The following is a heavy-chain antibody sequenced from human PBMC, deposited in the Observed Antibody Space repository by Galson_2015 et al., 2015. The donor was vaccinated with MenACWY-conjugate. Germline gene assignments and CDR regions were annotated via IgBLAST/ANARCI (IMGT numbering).Heavy chain of an antibody. CDR1: GFTFSDYY. CDR2: ISNTSGFR. J-gene: IGHJ4*02. V-gene: IGHV3-11*05. Sequence: SLRLSCAASGFTFSDYYMNWVRQAPGKGLEWLSYISNTSGFRYYADSVKGRFTISRADAKNSLYLQMNSLRAEDTAGYYCARDRGGPVAGERGPANYWGQGALVTVSS. D-gene: IGHD6-19*01. CDR3: ARDRGGPVAGERGPANY.